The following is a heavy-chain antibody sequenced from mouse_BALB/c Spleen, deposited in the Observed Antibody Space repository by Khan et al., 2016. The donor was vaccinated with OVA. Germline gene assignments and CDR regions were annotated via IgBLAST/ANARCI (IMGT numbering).Heavy chain of an antibody. CDR3: ASHLTGSFAY. CDR1: GFTFSSYS. D-gene: IGHD4-1*01. Sequence: EVQLVESGGELVKPGGSLKLSCEASGFTFSSYSMSWVRQTPDKRLEWVATISSGGDYTYYPDNVKERFTISRDNAKNTLYLQMSSLKSEDTAMYYCASHLTGSFAYWGQGTLVTVSA. CDR2: ISSGGDYT. J-gene: IGHJ3*01. V-gene: IGHV5-6*01.